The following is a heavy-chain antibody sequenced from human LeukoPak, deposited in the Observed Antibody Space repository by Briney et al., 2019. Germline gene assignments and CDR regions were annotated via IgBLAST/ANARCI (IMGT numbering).Heavy chain of an antibody. CDR3: ARGRLQWFTMIVVRAFDI. J-gene: IGHJ3*02. CDR1: GYTLTELS. CDR2: FDPEDGET. Sequence: ASVKVSCKVSGYTLTELSMHWVRQAPGKGLEWMGGFDPEDGETIYAQKFQGRVTMTEDTSTDTAYMELSSLRSEDTAVYYCARGRLQWFTMIVVRAFDIWGQGTMVTVSS. D-gene: IGHD3-22*01. V-gene: IGHV1-24*01.